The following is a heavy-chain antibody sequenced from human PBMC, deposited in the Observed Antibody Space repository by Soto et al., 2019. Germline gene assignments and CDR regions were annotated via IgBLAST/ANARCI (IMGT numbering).Heavy chain of an antibody. J-gene: IGHJ6*03. D-gene: IGHD2-15*01. Sequence: EVQLVESGGGLVKPGGSLRLSCTASGFSFSDYSMNWVRQAPGKGLEWVSSISGSSSYIYYTDSLKGRFTVSRDNANKALYLQTTSLRAEDTAIYYCARYGAYCSVIGCRDYFHYMDVWGKGTTVTVSS. CDR3: ARYGAYCSVIGCRDYFHYMDV. V-gene: IGHV3-21*01. CDR2: ISGSSSYI. CDR1: GFSFSDYS.